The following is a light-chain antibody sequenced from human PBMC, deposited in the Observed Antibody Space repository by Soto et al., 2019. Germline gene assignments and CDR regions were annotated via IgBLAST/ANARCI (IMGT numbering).Light chain of an antibody. V-gene: IGKV3-11*01. Sequence: VLTQSPATLSLSPGERATLSCRASQSISISLAWYQQKPGQAPRLLIYAASNRAAGIPARFSGSGSGTDFTLTISSLEPEDSAMYYCQQLSNWPPLTFGGGTKVEIK. CDR1: QSISIS. CDR2: AAS. CDR3: QQLSNWPPLT. J-gene: IGKJ4*01.